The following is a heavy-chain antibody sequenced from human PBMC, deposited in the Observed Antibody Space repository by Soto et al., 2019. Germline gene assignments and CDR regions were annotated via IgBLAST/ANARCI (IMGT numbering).Heavy chain of an antibody. CDR2: ISSSTSYI. V-gene: IGHV3-21*01. CDR1: GFTFSSYA. Sequence: GGSLRLSCAASGFTFSSYAMSWVRQAPGKGLEWVSSISSSTSYIYYADSVKGRFTISRDNAKNSLYLQMNSLRAEDTAVYYCAREGTTWYFDYWGQGTPVTVSS. CDR3: AREGTTWYFDY. J-gene: IGHJ4*02. D-gene: IGHD1-1*01.